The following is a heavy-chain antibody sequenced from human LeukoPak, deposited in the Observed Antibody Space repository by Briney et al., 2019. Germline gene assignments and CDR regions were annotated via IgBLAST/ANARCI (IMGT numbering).Heavy chain of an antibody. J-gene: IGHJ4*02. CDR1: GFTFSSYA. D-gene: IGHD3-22*01. V-gene: IGHV3-30-3*01. Sequence: GGSLRLSCAASGFTFSSYAMHWVRQALGKGLEWVAVISYDGSNKYYADSVKGRFTISRDNSKNTLYLQMNSLRAEDTAVYYCARGGSGYYLYYFDYWGQGTLVTVSS. CDR2: ISYDGSNK. CDR3: ARGGSGYYLYYFDY.